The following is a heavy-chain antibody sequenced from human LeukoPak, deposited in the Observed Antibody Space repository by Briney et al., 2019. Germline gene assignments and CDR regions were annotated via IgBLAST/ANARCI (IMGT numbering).Heavy chain of an antibody. D-gene: IGHD4-11*01. CDR2: IKQDGSEK. CDR3: ATHYTDSTRNP. V-gene: IGHV3-7*01. Sequence: PGGSRRLSCAASGFTFSSYWMSWVRQAPGKGLEWVANIKQDGSEKYYVDSVKGRFTISRDNAKNTLYLQMNSLRAEDTAVYYCATHYTDSTRNPWGQGTLVTVSS. CDR1: GFTFSSYW. J-gene: IGHJ5*02.